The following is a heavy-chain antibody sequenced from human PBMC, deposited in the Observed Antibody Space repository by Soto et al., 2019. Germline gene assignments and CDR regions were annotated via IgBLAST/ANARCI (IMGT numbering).Heavy chain of an antibody. CDR1: GFTFSSYW. CDR2: TNQDESQK. CDR3: ATKVVIGGIGFVDY. V-gene: IGHV3-7*01. D-gene: IGHD2-15*01. Sequence: EVQLVESGGGLVQTGGSLRLSCVASGFTFSSYWMNWVRQAPGEGLEWVANTNQDESQKYYADSVKGRFSISRDNARNALYLQMNSLRVEDAAVYYCATKVVIGGIGFVDYWGQGILVTVSS. J-gene: IGHJ4*02.